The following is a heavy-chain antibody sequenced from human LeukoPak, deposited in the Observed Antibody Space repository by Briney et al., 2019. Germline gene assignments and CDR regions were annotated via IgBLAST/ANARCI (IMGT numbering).Heavy chain of an antibody. Sequence: GASVKVSCKASGYTFTSYGISWVRQAPGQGLEWMGWMNPNSGNTGYAQKFQGRVTMTRNTSISTAYMELSSLRSEDTAVYYCARWSTAGFDYWGQGTLVTVSS. CDR3: ARWSTAGFDY. CDR2: MNPNSGNT. J-gene: IGHJ4*02. V-gene: IGHV1-8*02. CDR1: GYTFTSYG. D-gene: IGHD5/OR15-5a*01.